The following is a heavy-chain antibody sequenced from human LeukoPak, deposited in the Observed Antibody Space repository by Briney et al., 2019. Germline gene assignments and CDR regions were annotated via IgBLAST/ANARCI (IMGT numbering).Heavy chain of an antibody. D-gene: IGHD4-17*01. J-gene: IGHJ4*02. V-gene: IGHV4-30-4*07. CDR2: IYYSGST. CDR3: ARARYGDFPFDY. CDR1: GGSISSGGYS. Sequence: SETLSLTCAVSGGSISSGGYSWSWIRQPPGKGLEWIGYIYYSGSTYYNPSLKSRVTISVDTSKNQFSLKLSSVTAADTAVYYCARARYGDFPFDYWGQGTLVTVSS.